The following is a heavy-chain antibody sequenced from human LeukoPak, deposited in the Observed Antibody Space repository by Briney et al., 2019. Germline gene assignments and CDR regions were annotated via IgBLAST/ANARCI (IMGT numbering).Heavy chain of an antibody. D-gene: IGHD6-19*01. CDR3: ARRRIAVAGFDY. Sequence: SETLSLTCTVSGDSISRSTYYWAWIRQPPGKGPEWIGEINHSGSTNYNPSLKSRVTISVDTSKNQFSLKLSSVAAADTAVYYCARRRIAVAGFDYWGQGTLVTVSS. J-gene: IGHJ4*02. V-gene: IGHV4-39*07. CDR1: GDSISRSTYY. CDR2: INHSGST.